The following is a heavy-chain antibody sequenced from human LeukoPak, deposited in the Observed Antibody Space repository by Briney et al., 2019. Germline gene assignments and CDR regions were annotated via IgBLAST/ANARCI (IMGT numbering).Heavy chain of an antibody. CDR2: ISGSGGST. CDR1: GFTFDDYG. J-gene: IGHJ5*02. CDR3: AKDCSITSCYNWFDP. Sequence: GGSLRLSCAASGFTFDDYGMSWVRQAPGKGLEWVSAISGSGGSTYYADSVKGRFTISRDNSKNTLYLQMNSLRAEDTAVYYCAKDCSITSCYNWFDPWGQGTLVTVSS. D-gene: IGHD2-2*01. V-gene: IGHV3-23*01.